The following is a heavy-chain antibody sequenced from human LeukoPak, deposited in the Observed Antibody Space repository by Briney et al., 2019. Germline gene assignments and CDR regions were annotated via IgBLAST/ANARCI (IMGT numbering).Heavy chain of an antibody. Sequence: SVKVSCKASGGTFSSYAISWVRQAPGQGLEWMGGIIPIFGTANYARKFQGRVTITTDESTSTAYMELSSLRSEDTAVYYCARDHYYDSSGYYYWGQGTLVTVSS. CDR1: GGTFSSYA. CDR3: ARDHYYDSSGYYY. D-gene: IGHD3-22*01. V-gene: IGHV1-69*05. CDR2: IIPIFGTA. J-gene: IGHJ4*02.